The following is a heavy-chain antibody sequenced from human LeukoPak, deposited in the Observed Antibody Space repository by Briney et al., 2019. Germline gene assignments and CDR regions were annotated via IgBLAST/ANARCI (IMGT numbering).Heavy chain of an antibody. CDR1: GYTFTSYA. CDR3: ARSPRYYYDSSGYYSNPYYFDY. D-gene: IGHD3-22*01. J-gene: IGHJ4*02. V-gene: IGHV7-4-1*02. CDR2: INTNTGNP. Sequence: ASVKVSCKASGYTFTSYAMNWVRQAPGQGLEWMGWINTNTGNPTYAQGFTGRFVFSLDTSVSTAYLQISSLKAEDIAVYYCARSPRYYYDSSGYYSNPYYFDYWGQGTLVTVSS.